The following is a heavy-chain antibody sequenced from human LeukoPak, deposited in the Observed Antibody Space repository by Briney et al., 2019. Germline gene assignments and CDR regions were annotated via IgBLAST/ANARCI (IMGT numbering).Heavy chain of an antibody. CDR1: GYTFTGYY. V-gene: IGHV1-2*02. CDR2: INPNSGGT. CDR3: ARWADYYGSGASEAFDI. J-gene: IGHJ3*02. D-gene: IGHD3-10*01. Sequence: GASVKVSCKASGYTFTGYYMHWVRQAPGQGLEWMGWINPNSGGTNYAQKFQGRDTMTRNTSISTAYMELSSLRSEDTAVYYCARWADYYGSGASEAFDIWGQGTMVTVSS.